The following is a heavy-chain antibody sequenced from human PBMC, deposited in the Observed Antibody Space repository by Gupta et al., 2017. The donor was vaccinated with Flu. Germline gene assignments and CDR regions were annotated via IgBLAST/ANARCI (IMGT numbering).Heavy chain of an antibody. V-gene: IGHV3-11*01. Sequence: QVQLVESGGGLVKPGGSLTLSFVASEFNFSDYYMGWIRQAPGKGLESISYITSSGDIIYYADSGKGRFTISRDNAKNSLYLQMNSLRVEDTAVYYCARDRGYRSPDLWGQGTLVTVSS. CDR3: ARDRGYRSPDL. CDR2: ITSSGDII. CDR1: EFNFSDYY. D-gene: IGHD6-19*01. J-gene: IGHJ5*02.